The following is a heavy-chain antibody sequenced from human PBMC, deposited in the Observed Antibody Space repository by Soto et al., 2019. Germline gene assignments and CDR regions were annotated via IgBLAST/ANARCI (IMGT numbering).Heavy chain of an antibody. CDR3: ARVSKTWEDDY. V-gene: IGHV3-48*02. CDR2: ISSGSDTI. CDR1: GFTFSDYG. Sequence: EVQLVESGGGLVQPGGSLRLSCSVSGFTFSDYGVNWVRQAPGKGLEWISYISSGSDTIYYAESVQGRFTISGDDAKNSLFLQMNNLRNEDTAVYYCARVSKTWEDDYWGHGTLVTVSS. J-gene: IGHJ4*01. D-gene: IGHD1-26*01.